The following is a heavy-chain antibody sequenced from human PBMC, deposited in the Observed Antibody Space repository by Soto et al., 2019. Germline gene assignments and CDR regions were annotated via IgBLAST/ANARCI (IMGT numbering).Heavy chain of an antibody. CDR1: GGSISSGVYY. J-gene: IGHJ5*02. Sequence: SETLSLTCTVSGGSISSGVYYWSWIRQHPGKGLEWIGYIYYIGSTYYNPSLKSRVTISVDTSKNQFSLKLSSVTAADTAVYYCARDFGRFWFDPWGQGTLVTVST. V-gene: IGHV4-31*03. D-gene: IGHD3-16*01. CDR3: ARDFGRFWFDP. CDR2: IYYIGST.